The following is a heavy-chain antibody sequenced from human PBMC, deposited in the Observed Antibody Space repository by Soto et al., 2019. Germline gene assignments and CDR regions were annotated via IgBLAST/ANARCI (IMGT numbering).Heavy chain of an antibody. CDR3: VRDLDGSGAYYTAF. J-gene: IGHJ4*02. V-gene: IGHV1-18*01. Sequence: QVQLVQSGAEVKKPGASVRVSCKASGYTFPNYGITWVRQAPGQGLEWMGWISAYKTNIKYAQKFQGRVTLTTDTSTSTGYTELRSLRSDDAAIYYCVRDLDGSGAYYTAFWGQGTLVTVSS. CDR1: GYTFPNYG. CDR2: ISAYKTNI. D-gene: IGHD3-10*01.